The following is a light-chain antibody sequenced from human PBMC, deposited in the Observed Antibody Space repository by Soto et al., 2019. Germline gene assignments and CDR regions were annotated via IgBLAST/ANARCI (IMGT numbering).Light chain of an antibody. V-gene: IGKV3-20*01. CDR2: GAS. CDR1: QSVSSSF. Sequence: PGERVTLSCRASQSVSSSFFAWYQQTPGQPPRLLIYGASNRATGIPDRFSGSGSGTDFTLTISRLEPEDFAVYYCQQYDSSVTFGQGTKVEIK. J-gene: IGKJ1*01. CDR3: QQYDSSVT.